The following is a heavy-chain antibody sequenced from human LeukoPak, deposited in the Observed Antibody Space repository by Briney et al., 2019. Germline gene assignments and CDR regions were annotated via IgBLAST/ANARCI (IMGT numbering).Heavy chain of an antibody. Sequence: SQSLSLTWTLAGASISSSSWGCIRHPHGKGLGWIGSSFYIGPTNYNPSLKIRVTISVDTSKIQLSLKLSSVTAADTAVYYCARSTGLRYYFDYWGQGTLVTVSS. CDR2: SFYIGPT. D-gene: IGHD3-10*01. CDR1: GASISSSS. J-gene: IGHJ4*02. V-gene: IGHV4-59*01. CDR3: ARSTGLRYYFDY.